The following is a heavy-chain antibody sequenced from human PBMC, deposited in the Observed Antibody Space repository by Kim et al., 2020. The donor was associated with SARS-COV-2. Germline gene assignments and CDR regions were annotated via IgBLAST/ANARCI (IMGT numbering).Heavy chain of an antibody. CDR1: GFTFTNYA. CDR2: IRESGGGT. V-gene: IGHV3-23*01. CDR3: AKRIGVAGNNFDY. J-gene: IGHJ4*02. Sequence: GGSLRLSCVASGFTFTNYAMSWVRQAPGKGLEWVSGIRESGGGTYYADSMKGRFTISRDNSKNTLYLQMNSLRAEDTAVYYCAKRIGVAGNNFDYWGQGTLVSVSS. D-gene: IGHD6-19*01.